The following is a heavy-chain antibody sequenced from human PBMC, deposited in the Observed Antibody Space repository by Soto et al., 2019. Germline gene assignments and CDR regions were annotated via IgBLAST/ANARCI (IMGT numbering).Heavy chain of an antibody. J-gene: IGHJ4*02. D-gene: IGHD6-13*01. CDR2: IHTTENT. CDR3: ERALSSAAGLYFDY. Sequence: SETLSLTCTVSGGSISSYYWSWLRQPAGKGLEWIGRIHTTENTNYNPSLKSRVTMSVDTSNNQFSLRLSSLTAADTAVYYCERALSSAAGLYFDYWGQGTMVTVSS. CDR1: GGSISSYY. V-gene: IGHV4-4*07.